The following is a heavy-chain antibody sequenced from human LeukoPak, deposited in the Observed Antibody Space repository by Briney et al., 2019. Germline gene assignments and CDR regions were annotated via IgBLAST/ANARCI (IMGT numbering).Heavy chain of an antibody. D-gene: IGHD6-13*01. J-gene: IGHJ4*02. CDR2: ISGSGGST. CDR3: ARDTAAAAGATG. Sequence: PGGSLRLSCAASGFTFSGYVISWVRQAPGKGPQWVADISGSGGSTFYADSVKGRFSVSRDNSKNTLYLQMNSLRAEDTAVYYCARDTAAAAGATGWGQGTLVTVSS. V-gene: IGHV3-23*01. CDR1: GFTFSGYV.